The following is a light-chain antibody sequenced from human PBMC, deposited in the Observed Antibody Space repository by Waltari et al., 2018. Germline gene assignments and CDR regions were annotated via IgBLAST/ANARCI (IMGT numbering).Light chain of an antibody. V-gene: IGLV1-47*01. CDR2: RNN. CDR1: SSNIGSSY. Sequence: TQPPSASGTPGQRVTISCSGSSSNIGSSYVYWYQQVPGTAPKLLIYRNNQRPSGVPDRFSGSKSGTSASLAISGLRSEDEADYYCEAWDDSLSVLVFGGGTKVTVL. CDR3: EAWDDSLSVLV. J-gene: IGLJ3*02.